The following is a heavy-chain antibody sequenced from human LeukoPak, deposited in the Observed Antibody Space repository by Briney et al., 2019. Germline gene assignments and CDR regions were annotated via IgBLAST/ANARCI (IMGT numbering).Heavy chain of an antibody. CDR3: ARAKPKNMVRGLIMRRESRYYFDY. V-gene: IGHV3-53*01. J-gene: IGHJ4*02. CDR1: GFTVSSNY. D-gene: IGHD3-10*01. Sequence: PGGSLRLSCAASGFTVSSNYMSWVRQAPGKGLEWVSVIYGGGSTYYADSVKGRFTISRDNSKSTLYIQMNSLRAEDTAVYYCARAKPKNMVRGLIMRRESRYYFDYWGQGTLVTVSS. CDR2: IYGGGST.